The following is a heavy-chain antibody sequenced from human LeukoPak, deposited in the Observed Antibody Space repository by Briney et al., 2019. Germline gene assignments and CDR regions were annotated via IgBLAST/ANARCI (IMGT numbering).Heavy chain of an antibody. CDR2: ITSSGTYI. Sequence: GGSLRLSCAASGFTFSNYNMNWVRQAPGKVLEWVSSITSSGTYIFYADSVKGRFTISRDNAKNSLYLQMNSLRAEDTAVYYCARGQYSYGYEWGQGTLVTVSS. D-gene: IGHD5-18*01. CDR3: ARGQYSYGYE. V-gene: IGHV3-21*04. CDR1: GFTFSNYN. J-gene: IGHJ4*02.